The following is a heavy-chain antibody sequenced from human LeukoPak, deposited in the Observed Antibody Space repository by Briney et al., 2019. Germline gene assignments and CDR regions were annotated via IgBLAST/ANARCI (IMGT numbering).Heavy chain of an antibody. D-gene: IGHD3-9*01. CDR3: ARHSRRGVLRYYAFDI. CDR1: GYSISSGYY. V-gene: IGHV4-38-2*02. J-gene: IGHJ3*02. CDR2: IYHSGST. Sequence: SETLSLTCTVSGYSISSGYYWGWIRQPPGKGLEWIGSIYHSGSTYYNPSLKSRVTISVDTSKNQFSLKLSSVTAADTAVYYCARHSRRGVLRYYAFDIWGQGTMVTVSS.